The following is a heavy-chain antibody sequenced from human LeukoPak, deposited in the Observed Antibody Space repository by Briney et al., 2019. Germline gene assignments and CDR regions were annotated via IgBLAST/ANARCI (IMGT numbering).Heavy chain of an antibody. J-gene: IGHJ3*02. Sequence: SETLSLTCAVSGCSISSGYYWGWIRQPPGKGLEWIGSIYHSGSTYYNPSLKSRVTISVDTSKNQFSLKLSSVTAADTAVYYCARPGGYCSSTSCYKDDAFDIWGQGTMVTVSS. CDR1: GCSISSGYY. CDR2: IYHSGST. CDR3: ARPGGYCSSTSCYKDDAFDI. V-gene: IGHV4-38-2*01. D-gene: IGHD2-2*02.